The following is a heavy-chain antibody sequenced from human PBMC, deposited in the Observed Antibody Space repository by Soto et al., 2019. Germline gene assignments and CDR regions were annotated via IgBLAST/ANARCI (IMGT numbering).Heavy chain of an antibody. V-gene: IGHV3-11*01. Sequence: VGSLRLSCAASGFILGDHYMAWVRQAPGKGLELVSYISDTGNTTFYADSVKGRLSISRDNARHSLFLQMTSLRIEDTAVYFCAKAFRTARRTFALWGQGTLVTVP. CDR1: GFILGDHY. J-gene: IGHJ4*02. D-gene: IGHD6-6*01. CDR3: AKAFRTARRTFAL. CDR2: ISDTGNTT.